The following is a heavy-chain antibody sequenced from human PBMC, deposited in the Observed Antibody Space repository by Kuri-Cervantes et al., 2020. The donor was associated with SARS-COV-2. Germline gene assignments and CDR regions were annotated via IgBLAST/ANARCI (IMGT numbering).Heavy chain of an antibody. CDR3: ARTPATFLYWFDP. D-gene: IGHD2-2*01. CDR2: IYYSGST. J-gene: IGHJ5*02. CDR1: GGSISSSSYY. Sequence: GSLRLSCTVSGGSISSSSYYWGWIRQPPGKGLEWIGSIYYSGSTYYNPSLKSRVTISVDTSKNQFSLKLSSVTAADTAVYYRARTPATFLYWFDPWGQGTLVTVSS. V-gene: IGHV4-39*07.